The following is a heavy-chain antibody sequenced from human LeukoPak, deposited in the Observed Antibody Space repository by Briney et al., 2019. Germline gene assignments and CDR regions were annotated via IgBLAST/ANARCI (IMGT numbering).Heavy chain of an antibody. J-gene: IGHJ3*02. V-gene: IGHV4-4*07. CDR2: IYTSGST. D-gene: IGHD4-11*01. Sequence: SETLSLTCTVSGGSISSYYWSWIRQPAGKGLEWIGRIYTSGSTNYNPSLKSRVTMSVDTSKNQFSLKLSSVTAADTAVYYCAREPSLYSNYDPQDAFDIWGQGTMVTVSS. CDR3: AREPSLYSNYDPQDAFDI. CDR1: GGSISSYY.